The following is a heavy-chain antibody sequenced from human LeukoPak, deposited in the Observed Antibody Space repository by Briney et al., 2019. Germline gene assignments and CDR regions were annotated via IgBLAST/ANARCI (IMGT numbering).Heavy chain of an antibody. CDR2: IKQDGSEK. Sequence: GGSLRLSCAASGFTFSSCWMTWVRQAPGKGLEWVANIKQDGSEKYYVDSVKGRFTISRDNAKNSLYLQMNSLRAEDTAVYYCAREGIAAAGFDYWGQGTLVTVSS. CDR1: GFTFSSCW. J-gene: IGHJ4*02. D-gene: IGHD6-13*01. CDR3: AREGIAAAGFDY. V-gene: IGHV3-7*01.